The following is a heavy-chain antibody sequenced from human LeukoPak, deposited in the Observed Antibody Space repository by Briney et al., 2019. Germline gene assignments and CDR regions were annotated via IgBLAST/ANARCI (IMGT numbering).Heavy chain of an antibody. CDR2: IYYSGTT. Sequence: SETLSLTCTVFGGSISSGDHYWSWIRQPPGKGLEWIGYIYYSGTTYYNPSLKSRATISVDTSKNQFSLKLSSATAADTAVYYCSRTIVIGSPFFNYWGQGILVTVSS. J-gene: IGHJ4*02. CDR3: SRTIVIGSPFFNY. D-gene: IGHD2/OR15-2a*01. CDR1: GGSISSGDHY. V-gene: IGHV4-30-4*01.